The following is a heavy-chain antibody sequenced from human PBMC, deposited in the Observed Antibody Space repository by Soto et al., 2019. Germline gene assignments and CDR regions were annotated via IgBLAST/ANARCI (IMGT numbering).Heavy chain of an antibody. J-gene: IGHJ4*02. V-gene: IGHV2-5*01. D-gene: IGHD1-1*01. CDR3: ARRYDPYYFDY. Sequence: QITLKESGPTLVKPTQTLTLTCTFSGFSLTTSAVAVGWIRQPPGKALEWLALIYGSDDKFYSPSLRSGLTITKDTSTNQVVLTMTNMDPVDTATYYCARRYDPYYFDYWGQGTLVTVSS. CDR1: GFSLTTSAVA. CDR2: IYGSDDK.